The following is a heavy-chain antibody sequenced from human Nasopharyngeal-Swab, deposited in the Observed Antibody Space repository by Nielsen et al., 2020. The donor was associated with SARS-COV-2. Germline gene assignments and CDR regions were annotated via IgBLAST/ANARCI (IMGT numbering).Heavy chain of an antibody. V-gene: IGHV2-26*01. D-gene: IGHD6-13*01. CDR3: ARTLLAAGGYYYGMDV. J-gene: IGHJ6*02. CDR2: IFSNDEK. Sequence: WIRQPPGKALEWLAHIFSNDEKSYSTSLKSRLTISKDPSKSQVVLTMTNMDPVDTATYSCARTLLAAGGYYYGMDVWGQGTTVTVSS.